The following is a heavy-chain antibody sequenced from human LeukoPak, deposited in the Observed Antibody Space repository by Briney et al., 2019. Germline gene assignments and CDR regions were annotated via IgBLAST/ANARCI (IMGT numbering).Heavy chain of an antibody. Sequence: PGGSLRLSCTASGFTFGDYAMSWVRQAPGKGLEWVGFIRSKAYGGTTEYAASVKGRFTISRDDSKSIAYLQMNSLKTEDTAVYYCARGGSYYGYFDYWGQGTLVTVSS. D-gene: IGHD1-26*01. J-gene: IGHJ4*02. CDR3: ARGGSYYGYFDY. CDR1: GFTFGDYA. CDR2: IRSKAYGGTT. V-gene: IGHV3-49*04.